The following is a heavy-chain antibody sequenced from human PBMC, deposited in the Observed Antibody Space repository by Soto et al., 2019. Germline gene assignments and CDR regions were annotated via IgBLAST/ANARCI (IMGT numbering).Heavy chain of an antibody. CDR3: ARDMVSPANYYYYYGMDV. J-gene: IGHJ6*02. Sequence: GLSLRLSCAAFGFTFSSFAMHRVRQAPGKGLEWVAVISYDGSNKYYADSVKGRFTISRDNSKNTLYLQMSSLRAEDTAVYYCARDMVSPANYYYYYGMDVWGQGTTVTVSS. V-gene: IGHV3-30-3*01. CDR2: ISYDGSNK. CDR1: GFTFSSFA. D-gene: IGHD5-18*01.